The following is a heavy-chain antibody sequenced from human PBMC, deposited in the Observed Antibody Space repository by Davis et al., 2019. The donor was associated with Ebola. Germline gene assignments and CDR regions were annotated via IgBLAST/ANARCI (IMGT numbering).Heavy chain of an antibody. CDR3: AILGIAAAGFFDY. V-gene: IGHV3-7*01. J-gene: IGHJ4*02. D-gene: IGHD6-13*01. Sequence: GGSLRLSCAASGFTFSSYWMSWVRQAPGKGLEWVANIKQDGSNKYYADSVKGRFTISRDNSKNTLYLQMNSLRAEDTAVYYCAILGIAAAGFFDYWGQGTLVTVSS. CDR2: IKQDGSNK. CDR1: GFTFSSYW.